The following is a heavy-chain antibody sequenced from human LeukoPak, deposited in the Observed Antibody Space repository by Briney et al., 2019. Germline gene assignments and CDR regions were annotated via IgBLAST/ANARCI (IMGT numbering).Heavy chain of an antibody. Sequence: GGSLRLSRAASGFTFSDYYMSWLRQAPGKGLEWVSYISSSGSTIYYADSVKGRFTISRDNAKNSLYLQMNSLRAEDTAVYYCARAKDLTIFEVVIIEIGYFDLWGRSTLVTVSS. CDR2: ISSSGSTI. CDR3: ARAKDLTIFEVVIIEIGYFDL. V-gene: IGHV3-11*04. CDR1: GFTFSDYY. D-gene: IGHD3-3*01. J-gene: IGHJ2*01.